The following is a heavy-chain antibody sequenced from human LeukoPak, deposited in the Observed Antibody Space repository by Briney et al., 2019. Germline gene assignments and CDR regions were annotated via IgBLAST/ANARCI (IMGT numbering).Heavy chain of an antibody. Sequence: GESLKISCQASGYRFTTCWIGWVRQMPGEGLELMGIIYPPDSDTRYSPSFQGQVTISADKSISTAYLQWSSLKASDTAMYYCARRITIVRGSYYLDYWGQGTLVTVFS. V-gene: IGHV5-51*01. CDR1: GYRFTTCW. D-gene: IGHD3-10*01. CDR3: ARRITIVRGSYYLDY. J-gene: IGHJ4*02. CDR2: IYPPDSDT.